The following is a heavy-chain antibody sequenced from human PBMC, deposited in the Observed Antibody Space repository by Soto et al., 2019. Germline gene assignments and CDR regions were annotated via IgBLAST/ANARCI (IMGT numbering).Heavy chain of an antibody. J-gene: IGHJ5*02. CDR2: IYYSGST. D-gene: IGHD2-15*01. CDR3: ARHEGIVVVVAATRNWFDP. CDR1: GGSISSSSYY. V-gene: IGHV4-39*01. Sequence: SETLSLTCTVSGGSISSSSYYWGWIRQPPGKGLEWIGSIYYSGSTYYNPSLKSRVTISVDTSKNQFSLKLSSVTAADTAVYYCARHEGIVVVVAATRNWFDPWGQGTLVTVSS.